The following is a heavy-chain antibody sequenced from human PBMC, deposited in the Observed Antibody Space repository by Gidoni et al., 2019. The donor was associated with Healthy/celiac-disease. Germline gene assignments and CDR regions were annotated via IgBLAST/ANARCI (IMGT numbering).Heavy chain of an antibody. CDR3: ARGVGADYYFDY. V-gene: IGHV3-33*01. CDR2: IWYDGSNK. Sequence: QVQLVESGGGVVQPGRSLRLSCAASGFTFSSYGMHWVRQAPGKGLEWVAVIWYDGSNKYYADSVKGRFTISRDNSKNTLYLQMNSLRAEDTAVYYCARGVGADYYFDYWGQGTLVTVSS. J-gene: IGHJ4*02. CDR1: GFTFSSYG. D-gene: IGHD3-10*01.